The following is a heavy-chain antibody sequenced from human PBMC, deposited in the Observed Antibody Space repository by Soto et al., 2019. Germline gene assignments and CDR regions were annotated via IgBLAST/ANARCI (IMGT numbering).Heavy chain of an antibody. J-gene: IGHJ4*02. V-gene: IGHV3-74*01. CDR3: VRDSHGDY. CDR1: GFTFNSYW. CDR2: IDGDEDSTT. Sequence: EVHLVESGGGLVQPGGSLRLSCAASGFTFNSYWMQWVRHAPGKGLEWVSRIDGDEDSTTNYADTVKGPFTVSRDNVKTSLYLRMNGLRAEDMAVYYCVRDSHGDYWGQGTLVTVSS.